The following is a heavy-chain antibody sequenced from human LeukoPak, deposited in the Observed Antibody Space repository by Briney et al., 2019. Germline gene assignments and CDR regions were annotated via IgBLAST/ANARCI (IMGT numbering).Heavy chain of an antibody. CDR1: GFTFSGSA. CDR2: IRSKANSYAT. Sequence: PRGSLRLSCAASGFTFSGSAMHWVRQASGKGLEWVGRIRSKANSYATAYAASVKGRFTISRDDSKNTAYLQMNSLKTEDTAVYYCTRPEEGADYWGQGTLVTVSS. V-gene: IGHV3-73*01. D-gene: IGHD3-16*01. J-gene: IGHJ4*02. CDR3: TRPEEGADY.